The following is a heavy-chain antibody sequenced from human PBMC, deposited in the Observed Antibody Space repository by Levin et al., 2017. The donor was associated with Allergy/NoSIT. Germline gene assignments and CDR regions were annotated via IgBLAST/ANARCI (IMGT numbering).Heavy chain of an antibody. CDR3: ARGHGSSILAFAL. Sequence: GESLKISCKASGYTFINYDLNWVRQAAGQGLEWMGWLNPNSGNTDYAQKFQGRVTMTRDTSTSTAYMELTSLTSEDTAVYECARGHGSSILAFALWGRGSLVTVSS. J-gene: IGHJ2*01. CDR2: LNPNSGNT. CDR1: GYTFINYD. V-gene: IGHV1-8*01. D-gene: IGHD3-3*02.